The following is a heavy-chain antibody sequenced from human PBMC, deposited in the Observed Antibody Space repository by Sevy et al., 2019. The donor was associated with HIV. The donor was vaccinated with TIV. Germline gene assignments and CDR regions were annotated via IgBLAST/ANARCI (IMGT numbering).Heavy chain of an antibody. CDR3: AKALNPALESMIEVIFRSLKGFDV. J-gene: IGHJ3*01. CDR1: GFTFNTHA. CDR2: ISGIGSST. V-gene: IGHV3-23*01. D-gene: IGHD3-22*01. Sequence: GGSLRLSCAASGFTFNTHAMNWVRQAPGKGLEWVSVISGIGSSTYYADSVKGRFTISRDNSKNTLYLQMNSLRAEEPAVYYFAKALNPALESMIEVIFRSLKGFDVWGQGTMVTVSS.